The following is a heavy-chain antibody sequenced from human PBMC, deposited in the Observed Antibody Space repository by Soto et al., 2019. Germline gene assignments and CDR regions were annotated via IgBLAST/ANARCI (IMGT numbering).Heavy chain of an antibody. D-gene: IGHD6-13*01. V-gene: IGHV1-69*01. Sequence: QVQLVQSGAEVRKPGSSVKVSCHSSGDSFNDYPVTWVRQAPGQGLEWMGGTIPVSGTTNYAQELQGRVTITADVSTITVYMELSSLKYEDTALYYCSSSYGGSWYGDFWGQGTLVTVSS. J-gene: IGHJ4*02. CDR3: SSSYGGSWYGDF. CDR2: TIPVSGTT. CDR1: GDSFNDYP.